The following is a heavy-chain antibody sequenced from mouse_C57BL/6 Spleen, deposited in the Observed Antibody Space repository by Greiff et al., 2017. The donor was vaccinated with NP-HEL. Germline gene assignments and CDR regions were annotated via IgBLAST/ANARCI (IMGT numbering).Heavy chain of an antibody. V-gene: IGHV5-16*01. CDR3: ARDSPRYWYFDV. CDR2: INYDGSST. Sequence: EVKLVESEGGLVQPGSSMKLSCTASGFTFSDYYMAWVRQVPEKGLEWVANINYDGSSTYYLDSLKSRFIISRDNAKNILYLQMSSLKSEDTATYYCARDSPRYWYFDVWGTGTTVTVSS. CDR1: GFTFSDYY. J-gene: IGHJ1*03.